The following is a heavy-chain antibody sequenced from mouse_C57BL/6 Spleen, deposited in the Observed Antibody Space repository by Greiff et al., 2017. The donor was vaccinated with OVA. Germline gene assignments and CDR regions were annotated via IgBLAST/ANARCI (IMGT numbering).Heavy chain of an antibody. CDR2: IRNKANNNAT. Sequence: EVMLVESGGGLVQPGGSMKLSCAASGFTFSDAWMDWVRQSPEKGLEWVAEIRNKANNNATSYAESVKGRFTISRDDSKSSVSLQMNSLRAEDTVIYYCTVHWDSAWFAYWGQGTLVTVSA. J-gene: IGHJ3*01. CDR1: GFTFSDAW. V-gene: IGHV6-6*01. CDR3: TVHWDSAWFAY. D-gene: IGHD4-1*01.